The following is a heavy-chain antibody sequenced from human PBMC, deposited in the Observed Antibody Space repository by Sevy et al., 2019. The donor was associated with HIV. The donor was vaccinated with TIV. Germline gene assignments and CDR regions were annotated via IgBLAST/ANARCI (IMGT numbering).Heavy chain of an antibody. V-gene: IGHV3-7*01. CDR1: GFTFSSYW. CDR3: ARDSKADYNYGLEEMMAY. CDR2: INQDGSEK. D-gene: IGHD3-16*01. Sequence: GGSLRLSCAASGFTFSSYWMSWVRQAPGKGLEWVANINQDGSEKHYGDSVKGRVTMSRDSSKNSLFLQRHSLRVEDTAVYYCARDSKADYNYGLEEMMAYWGQGTLVTVSS. J-gene: IGHJ4*02.